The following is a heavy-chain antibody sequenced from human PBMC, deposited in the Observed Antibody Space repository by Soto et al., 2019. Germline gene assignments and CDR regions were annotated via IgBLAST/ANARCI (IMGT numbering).Heavy chain of an antibody. CDR1: GFTFSSYS. V-gene: IGHV3-21*01. J-gene: IGHJ4*02. Sequence: EVQLVESGGGLVKPGGSLRLSCAASGFTFSSYSMNWVHQAPGKGLEWVSSISSSSSYIYYADSVKGRFTISRDNAKNSLYLQMNSLRAEDTAVYYCARLGCSSTSCYNKAFDYWGQGTLVTVSS. CDR2: ISSSSSYI. D-gene: IGHD2-2*02. CDR3: ARLGCSSTSCYNKAFDY.